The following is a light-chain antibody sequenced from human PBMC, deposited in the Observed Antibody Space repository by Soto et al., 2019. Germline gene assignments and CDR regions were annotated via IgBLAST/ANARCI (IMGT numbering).Light chain of an antibody. CDR1: QSVSSN. J-gene: IGKJ1*01. CDR3: QQYNNWPIWT. V-gene: IGKV3-15*01. CDR2: GAS. Sequence: EIVMTQSPATLSVSPGERATLSCRASQSVSSNLAWYQQKPGQAPRLLIYGASTRATGIPARFSGSGSGTEFNLTISSLKSEDFAVYYCQQYNNWPIWTFGQGTKVEIK.